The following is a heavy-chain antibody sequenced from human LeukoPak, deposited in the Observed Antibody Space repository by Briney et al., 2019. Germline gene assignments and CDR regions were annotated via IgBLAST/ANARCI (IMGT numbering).Heavy chain of an antibody. J-gene: IGHJ6*03. D-gene: IGHD3-9*01. V-gene: IGHV3-30*02. CDR1: GFTFSNYG. CDR2: VRYDETTK. CDR3: AKGPDKSYYFYYMDV. Sequence: GGSLRLSCAASGFTFSNYGMHWVRQAPGKGLEWVAFVRYDETTKFYADSVKGRFTISRDNSKTTLYLQMNSLRAEDTALYYCAKGPDKSYYFYYMDVWGKGTTVTVSS.